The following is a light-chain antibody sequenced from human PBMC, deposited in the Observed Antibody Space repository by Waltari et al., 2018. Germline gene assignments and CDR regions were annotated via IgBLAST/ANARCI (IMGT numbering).Light chain of an antibody. CDR3: ASWDGRLNGVV. CDR2: TTD. CDR1: RPNIGLEP. J-gene: IGLJ3*02. V-gene: IGLV1-44*01. Sequence: QSVLTQPPSASGTPGQRVTISCSGSRPNIGLEPANWYPQFPAAAPKLLIHTTDQRPSGVPDRFSGSKSGTSASLAISGLQSEDEADYFCASWDGRLNGVVFGGGTKLTVL.